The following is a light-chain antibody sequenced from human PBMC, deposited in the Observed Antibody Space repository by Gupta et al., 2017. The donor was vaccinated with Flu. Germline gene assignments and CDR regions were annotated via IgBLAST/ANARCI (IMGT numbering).Light chain of an antibody. V-gene: IGKV3-11*01. J-gene: IGKJ5*01. CDR2: DAS. CDR3: QQRSNCHT. Sequence: EIVLTQSPATLSLSPGERATLSCRASQSVSSYLAWYQQKPGQTPRLLIYDASNRATGIPARFSGSGSGTDFTLTISSLEPEDFAVYYCQQRSNCHTVGQGTRLEIK. CDR1: QSVSSY.